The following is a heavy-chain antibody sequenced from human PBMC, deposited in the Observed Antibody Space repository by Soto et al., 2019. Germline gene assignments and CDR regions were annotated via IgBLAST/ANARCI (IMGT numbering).Heavy chain of an antibody. CDR1: GASISRGVYY. CDR3: AGAVNYYDSRGYRTSYFDF. Sequence: SETLSLTCTVSGASISRGVYYWTWIRQHPGKGLEWIGYIESSGSTFFNPSLKSRVAISVDPSKSHFSLNLNSVTAADTAIYYCAGAVNYYDSRGYRTSYFDFWGHGTLVTVSS. V-gene: IGHV4-31*03. J-gene: IGHJ4*01. D-gene: IGHD3-22*01. CDR2: IESSGST.